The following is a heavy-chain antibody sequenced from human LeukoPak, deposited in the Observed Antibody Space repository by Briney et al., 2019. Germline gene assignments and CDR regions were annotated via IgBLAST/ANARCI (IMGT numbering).Heavy chain of an antibody. CDR1: GFTLSSHG. J-gene: IGHJ6*03. V-gene: IGHV3-30*03. Sequence: GTSLRLSCAASGFTLSSHGMHWVRQAPGRGLDWVAVISHDGSVQYYSDSVKGRFTISRDNSKNTLYLHMNSLRAEDTAVYYCARGRKGYMDVWGKGTTVTVSS. CDR3: ARGRKGYMDV. D-gene: IGHD3-10*01. CDR2: ISHDGSVQ.